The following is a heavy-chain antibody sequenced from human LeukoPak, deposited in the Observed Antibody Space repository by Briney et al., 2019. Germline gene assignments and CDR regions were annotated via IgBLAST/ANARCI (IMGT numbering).Heavy chain of an antibody. V-gene: IGHV4-39*01. Sequence: PSETLSLTCTVSGGSISSSSYYWGWIRQPPGKGLEWIGSIYYSGSTYYNPSLKSRVTISVYTSKNQFSLKLSSVTAADTAVYYCARHVGSSWENDYWGQGTLVTVSS. D-gene: IGHD6-13*01. CDR3: ARHVGSSWENDY. CDR2: IYYSGST. J-gene: IGHJ4*02. CDR1: GGSISSSSYY.